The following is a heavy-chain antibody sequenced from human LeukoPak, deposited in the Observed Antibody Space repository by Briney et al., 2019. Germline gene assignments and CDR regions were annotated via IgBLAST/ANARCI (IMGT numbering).Heavy chain of an antibody. V-gene: IGHV1-24*01. J-gene: IGHJ5*02. D-gene: IGHD4-17*01. CDR1: GYTLTELS. CDR2: FDPEDGET. Sequence: ASVKVSCKVSGYTLTELSMHWVRQAPGKGLEWMGGFDPEDGETIYAQKFQGRVTMTEDTSTDTAYMELSSLRSEDTAVYYCATEATYGDYVGFDPWGQGTLVTVSS. CDR3: ATEATYGDYVGFDP.